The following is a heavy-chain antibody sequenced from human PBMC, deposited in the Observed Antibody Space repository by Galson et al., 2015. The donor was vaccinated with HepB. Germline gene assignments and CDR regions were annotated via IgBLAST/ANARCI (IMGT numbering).Heavy chain of an antibody. CDR1: GGSISSGSYY. CDR3: ARNIGSDYYYGMDV. J-gene: IGHJ6*02. D-gene: IGHD2/OR15-2a*01. V-gene: IGHV4-61*02. Sequence: TLSLTCTVSGGSISSGSYYWSWIRQPAGKGLEWIGRIYTSGSTNYNPSLKSRVTISVDTSKNQFSLKLSSVTAADTAVYYCARNIGSDYYYGMDVWGQGTTVTVSS. CDR2: IYTSGST.